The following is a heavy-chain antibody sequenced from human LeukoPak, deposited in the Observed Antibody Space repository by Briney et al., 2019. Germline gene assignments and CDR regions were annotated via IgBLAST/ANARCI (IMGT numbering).Heavy chain of an antibody. CDR2: FDPEDGET. Sequence: GASVKVSCKVSGYTLTELSMHWVRQAPGKGLEWMGGFDPEDGETIYAQKFQGRVTMTEDTSTDTAYMELSSLRSEDTAVYYCATGGPSSSGWYLFDYWGQGTLVTVSS. D-gene: IGHD6-19*01. V-gene: IGHV1-24*01. J-gene: IGHJ4*02. CDR3: ATGGPSSSGWYLFDY. CDR1: GYTLTELS.